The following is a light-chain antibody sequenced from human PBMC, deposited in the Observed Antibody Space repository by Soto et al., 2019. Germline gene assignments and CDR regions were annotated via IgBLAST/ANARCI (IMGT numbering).Light chain of an antibody. V-gene: IGKV3-11*01. CDR2: DTS. Sequence: ENVLTQSPATLSLSPGERATLSCRASQSVSNYLAWYQQKPGQAPRLLMYDTSNRAPGIPARFSGSGSGTDFTLTINSLEPEDFAVYFCQQRSKFLWTFGQGTKVEI. CDR1: QSVSNY. J-gene: IGKJ1*01. CDR3: QQRSKFLWT.